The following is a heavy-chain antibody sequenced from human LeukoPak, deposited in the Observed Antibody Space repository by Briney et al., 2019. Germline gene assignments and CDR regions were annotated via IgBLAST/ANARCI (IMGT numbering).Heavy chain of an antibody. J-gene: IGHJ5*02. Sequence: ASVKVSCKASGYTFTGYYMHWVRQAPGQGLEWMGWINPNSGGTNYAQKFQGRVTMTRDTSISTAYMELSRLRSDDTAVYYCARDLGCGGDCYSGNWFDPWGQGTLVTVSS. CDR1: GYTFTGYY. CDR2: INPNSGGT. CDR3: ARDLGCGGDCYSGNWFDP. V-gene: IGHV1-2*02. D-gene: IGHD2-21*02.